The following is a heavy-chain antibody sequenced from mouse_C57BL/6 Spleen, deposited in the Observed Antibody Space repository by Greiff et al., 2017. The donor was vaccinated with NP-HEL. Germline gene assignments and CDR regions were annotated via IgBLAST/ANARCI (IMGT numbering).Heavy chain of an antibody. V-gene: IGHV1-54*01. CDR2: INPGSGGT. CDR1: GYAFTNSL. CDR3: ARGITTVVATPFAY. Sequence: VQLQQSGAELVRPGTSVKVSCKASGYAFTNSLIEWVKQRPGQGLEWIGVINPGSGGTNYNEKFKGKATLTADKSSSTAYMQLSSLTSEDSAVYFCARGITTVVATPFAYWGQGTLVTVSA. D-gene: IGHD1-1*01. J-gene: IGHJ3*01.